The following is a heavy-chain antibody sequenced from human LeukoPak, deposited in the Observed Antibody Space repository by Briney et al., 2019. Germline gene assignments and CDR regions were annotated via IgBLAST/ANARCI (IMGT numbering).Heavy chain of an antibody. Sequence: GGSLRLSCAASGFTFSSYAMSWVRQAPGKRLEWVSAISGSGGSTYYADSVKGRFTISRDNSKNTLYLQMNSLRAEDTAVYYCAKGHCGGDCYSYFDYWGQGTLVTVSS. D-gene: IGHD2-21*02. J-gene: IGHJ4*02. CDR1: GFTFSSYA. CDR2: ISGSGGST. V-gene: IGHV3-23*01. CDR3: AKGHCGGDCYSYFDY.